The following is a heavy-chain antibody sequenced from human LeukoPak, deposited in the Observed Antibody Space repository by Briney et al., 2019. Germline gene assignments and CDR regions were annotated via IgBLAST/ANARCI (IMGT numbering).Heavy chain of an antibody. Sequence: SETLSLTCTVSGYSISSGYYWSWIRQPAGKGLEWIGRIYTSGSTNYNPSLKSRVTMSVDTSKNQFSLKLSSVTAADTAVYYCARDSPYSSSWYGWFDPWGQGTLVTVSS. D-gene: IGHD6-13*01. V-gene: IGHV4-4*07. J-gene: IGHJ5*02. CDR2: IYTSGST. CDR1: GYSISSGYY. CDR3: ARDSPYSSSWYGWFDP.